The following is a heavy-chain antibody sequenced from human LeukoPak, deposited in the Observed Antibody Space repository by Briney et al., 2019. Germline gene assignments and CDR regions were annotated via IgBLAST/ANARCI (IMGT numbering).Heavy chain of an antibody. CDR1: GGSISSYY. J-gene: IGHJ4*02. D-gene: IGHD5-12*01. V-gene: IGHV4-59*08. CDR3: ARQGGYASPFDY. Sequence: SETLSLTCTVSGGSISSYYWSWIRQPPGKGLEWVGNIYNSGSTNYNPSLKSRVTISVDSSKKQFSLKLISVTAADTAVYYCARQGGYASPFDYWGQGTLVTVSS. CDR2: IYNSGST.